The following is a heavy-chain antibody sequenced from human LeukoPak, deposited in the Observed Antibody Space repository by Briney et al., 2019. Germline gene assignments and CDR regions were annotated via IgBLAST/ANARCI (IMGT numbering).Heavy chain of an antibody. Sequence: GGSLRLSCEASGFTFSRFAMSCVRDTPGEGLEWGSSISGSDRTTYYADSVKGRFTISRDNSKNILYLQMNSLRADDTALYYCAKDGNYLDSSGYLIPFDYWGLGTLVTVSS. J-gene: IGHJ4*02. D-gene: IGHD3-22*01. V-gene: IGHV3-23*01. CDR3: AKDGNYLDSSGYLIPFDY. CDR1: GFTFSRFA. CDR2: ISGSDRTT.